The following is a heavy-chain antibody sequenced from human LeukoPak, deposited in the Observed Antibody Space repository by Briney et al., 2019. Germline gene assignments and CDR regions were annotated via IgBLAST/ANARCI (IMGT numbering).Heavy chain of an antibody. CDR3: AKVRLGQGGDAFDI. CDR2: ISGSGGST. V-gene: IGHV3-23*01. Sequence: QPGGSLRLSCAASGFTSSSDAMSWVRQAPGKGLEWVSAISGSGGSTYYADSVKGRFTISRDNSKNTLYLQMNSLRAEDTAIYYCAKVRLGQGGDAFDIWGQGTMVTVSS. J-gene: IGHJ3*02. D-gene: IGHD5-12*01. CDR1: GFTSSSDA.